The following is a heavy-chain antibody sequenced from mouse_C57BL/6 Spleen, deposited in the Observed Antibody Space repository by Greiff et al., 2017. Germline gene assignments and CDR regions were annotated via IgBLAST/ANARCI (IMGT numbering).Heavy chain of an antibody. CDR3: ASYDGYYYYAMDY. D-gene: IGHD2-3*01. CDR1: GYSITSGYY. V-gene: IGHV3-6*01. Sequence: DVQLQESGPGLVKPSQSLSLTCSVTGYSITSGYYWNWIRQFPGNKLEWMGYISYDGSNNYNHSLKNRISITRDTSKNQFFLKLNSVTTEDTATYYCASYDGYYYYAMDYWGQGTSVTVSS. J-gene: IGHJ4*01. CDR2: ISYDGSN.